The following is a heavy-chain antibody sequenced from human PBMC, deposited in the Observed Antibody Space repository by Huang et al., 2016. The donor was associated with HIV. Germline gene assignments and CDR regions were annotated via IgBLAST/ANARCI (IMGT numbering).Heavy chain of an antibody. CDR2: ISYDGNHK. CDR1: EFTFSDYA. Sequence: QVHLVESGGGVVQPGRSLRLSCAASEFTFSDYAIHWVRQAPGKGLEWVARISYDGNHKYYADSVKGRFTISRDNSKNTLYLQMNSLRPEDTAVFYCARDHGGFSLDYWGQGTLVTVSS. D-gene: IGHD3-16*01. J-gene: IGHJ4*02. CDR3: ARDHGGFSLDY. V-gene: IGHV3-30-3*01.